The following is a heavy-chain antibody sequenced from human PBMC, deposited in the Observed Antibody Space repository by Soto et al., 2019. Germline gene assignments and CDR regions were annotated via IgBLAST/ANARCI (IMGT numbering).Heavy chain of an antibody. D-gene: IGHD2-21*01. CDR2: IWYDGSVK. CDR3: ARADCGGQCPCDY. Sequence: QVQLVESGGAVVQPGRSLRLSCAASGFTFGTYGMHWVRQAPGKGLEWGAGIWYDGSVKTYADSVKGRFSISRDNSQNTVYLQMNTLSAEDTAVYYCARADCGGQCPCDYWGQGTLVTVSS. J-gene: IGHJ4*02. V-gene: IGHV3-33*01. CDR1: GFTFGTYG.